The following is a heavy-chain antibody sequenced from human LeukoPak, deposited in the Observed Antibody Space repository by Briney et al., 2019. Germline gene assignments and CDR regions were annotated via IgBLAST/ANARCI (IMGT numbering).Heavy chain of an antibody. Sequence: KTSETLSLTCAVYGGSFSGYYWSWIRQPPGKGLEWIGEINHSGSTNYNSSLKSRVTISVDTSKNQFSLKLSSVTAADTAVYYCARGSPYYYGSGSYYAYYYMDVWGKGTTVTVSS. CDR1: GGSFSGYY. D-gene: IGHD3-10*01. J-gene: IGHJ6*03. V-gene: IGHV4-34*01. CDR2: INHSGST. CDR3: ARGSPYYYGSGSYYAYYYMDV.